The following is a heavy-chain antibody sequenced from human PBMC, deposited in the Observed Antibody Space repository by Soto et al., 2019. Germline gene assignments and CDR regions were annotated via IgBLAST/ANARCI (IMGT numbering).Heavy chain of an antibody. CDR3: ARGICGVVIIDYGMDV. V-gene: IGHV1-8*01. CDR1: GYTFTSYD. D-gene: IGHD3-3*01. J-gene: IGHJ6*02. Sequence: ASVKVSCKASGYTFTSYDINWVRQATGQGLEWMGWMNPNSGNTGYAQQFQGRVTMTRNTSISTAYMELSSLRSEDTAVYYCARGICGVVIIDYGMDVWGQGTTVTVSS. CDR2: MNPNSGNT.